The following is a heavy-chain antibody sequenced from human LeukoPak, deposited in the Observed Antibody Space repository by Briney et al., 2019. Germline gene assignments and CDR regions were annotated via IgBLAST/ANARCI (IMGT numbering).Heavy chain of an antibody. J-gene: IGHJ4*02. D-gene: IGHD2-15*01. CDR2: IYSGGTT. Sequence: GGSLRLSCVASGLTVSSNYMTWVRQAPGKGLQWVSLIYSGGTTAYADSVKGRFTISRDNTKDLLYLQMNSLTAEDTGVYYCARGAPEYCRGDSCYDFDSWGQGTLVPVSP. CDR1: GLTVSSNY. V-gene: IGHV3-53*01. CDR3: ARGAPEYCRGDSCYDFDS.